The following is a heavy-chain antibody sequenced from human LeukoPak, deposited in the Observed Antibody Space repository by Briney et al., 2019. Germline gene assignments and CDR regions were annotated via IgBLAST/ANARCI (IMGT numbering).Heavy chain of an antibody. D-gene: IGHD3-22*01. CDR2: IYPDRADP. V-gene: IGHV5-51*01. CDR3: ARPNITSYYDSRGYDAFDV. CDR1: GYRFDAYW. Sequence: GESLKISCKCSGYRFDAYWSAWVGQMPGKGLEWMVIIYPDRADPRYSPSFQAQVTISAENSVRTAYSQWSSLKASDTAMYYCARPNITSYYDSRGYDAFDVWGQGTTVTVSS. J-gene: IGHJ3*01.